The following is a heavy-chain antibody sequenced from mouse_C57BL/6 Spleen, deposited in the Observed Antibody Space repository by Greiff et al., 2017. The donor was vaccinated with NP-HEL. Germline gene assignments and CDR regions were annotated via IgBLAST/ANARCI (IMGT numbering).Heavy chain of an antibody. CDR2: IHPNSGST. Sequence: QVHVKQSGAELVKPGASVKLSCKASGYTFTSYWMHWVKQRPGQGLEWIGMIHPNSGSTNYNEKFKSKATLTVDKSSSTAYMQLSSLTSEDSAVYYCARSDSNYWYFDVWGTGTTVTVSS. CDR1: GYTFTSYW. V-gene: IGHV1-64*01. J-gene: IGHJ1*03. CDR3: ARSDSNYWYFDV. D-gene: IGHD2-5*01.